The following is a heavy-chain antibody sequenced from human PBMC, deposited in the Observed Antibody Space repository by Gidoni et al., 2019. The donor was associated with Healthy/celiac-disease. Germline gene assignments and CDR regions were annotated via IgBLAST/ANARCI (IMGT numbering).Heavy chain of an antibody. D-gene: IGHD2-21*02. V-gene: IGHV1-69*06. J-gene: IGHJ5*02. CDR2: IIPIFGTA. Sequence: QVQLVQSGAEAKKPGSSVKVSCKASGGTFSSYAISWVRQAPGQGLEWMGGIIPIFGTANYAQKYQGRVTITADKSTSTAYMELSSLRSEVTAVYYCASGPPGEAAIRDWFDPWGQGTLVTVSS. CDR3: ASGPPGEAAIRDWFDP. CDR1: GGTFSSYA.